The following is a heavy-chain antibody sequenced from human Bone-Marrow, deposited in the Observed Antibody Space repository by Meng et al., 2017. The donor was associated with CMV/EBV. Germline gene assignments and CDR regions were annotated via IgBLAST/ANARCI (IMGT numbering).Heavy chain of an antibody. Sequence: SSGFTFTSSALNWVRQTPGEGLEWVSTIYSAGAIIYYADSVKGRFATSRDNSKNMLYLQMDSLRVEDTAVYYCAKSRRSGSGSDFDYWGQGALVTVSS. D-gene: IGHD3-10*01. CDR2: IYSAGAII. V-gene: IGHV3-23*01. J-gene: IGHJ4*02. CDR3: AKSRRSGSGSDFDY. CDR1: GFTFTSSA.